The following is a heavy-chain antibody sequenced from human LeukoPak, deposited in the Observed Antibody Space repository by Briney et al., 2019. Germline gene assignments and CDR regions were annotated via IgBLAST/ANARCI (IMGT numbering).Heavy chain of an antibody. D-gene: IGHD6-19*01. Sequence: SETLSLTCAVSGASISSNKWWNWVRQPPGKGLEWIGEIYHSGTTNFNPSLKSRVTISVDESKNQFSLRLSSVTAADTAMYYCASNSGWCSGNWGQGTLVIVSS. V-gene: IGHV4-4*02. CDR2: IYHSGTT. CDR1: GASISSNKW. CDR3: ASNSGWCSGN. J-gene: IGHJ4*02.